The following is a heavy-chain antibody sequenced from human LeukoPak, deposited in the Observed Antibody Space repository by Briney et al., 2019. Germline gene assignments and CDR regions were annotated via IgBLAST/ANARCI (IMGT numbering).Heavy chain of an antibody. CDR2: IYYSGST. Sequence: PSETLSLTCTVSGGSISSSNFYWGWIRQPPGKGLEWIGSIYYSGSTSNNPSLKSRVTISVDTSKNQFSLNLSSVTAADTAVYYCARRGRKLGIGHWFDPWGQGTLVTVSS. D-gene: IGHD7-27*01. J-gene: IGHJ5*02. CDR3: ARRGRKLGIGHWFDP. V-gene: IGHV4-39*07. CDR1: GGSISSSNFY.